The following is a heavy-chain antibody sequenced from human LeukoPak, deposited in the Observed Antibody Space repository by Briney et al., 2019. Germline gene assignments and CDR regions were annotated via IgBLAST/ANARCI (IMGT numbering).Heavy chain of an antibody. CDR3: AREGGVGDAFDI. CDR2: ISGSDGRT. Sequence: PGGSLRLSCAASGFTFSSYGMSWVRQAPGKGLEWVSVISGSDGRTYYADSVKGRFTISRDNSKNTLYLQMNSLRAEDTAVYYCAREGGVGDAFDIWGQGTMVTVSS. V-gene: IGHV3-23*01. D-gene: IGHD3-16*01. CDR1: GFTFSSYG. J-gene: IGHJ3*02.